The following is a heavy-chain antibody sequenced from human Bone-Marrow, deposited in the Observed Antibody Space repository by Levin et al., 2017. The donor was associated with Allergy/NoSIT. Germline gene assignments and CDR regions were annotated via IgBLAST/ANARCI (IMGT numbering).Heavy chain of an antibody. CDR3: AKDHLVVRNWFDP. CDR1: GFTFSSYA. J-gene: IGHJ5*02. D-gene: IGHD3-22*01. CDR2: ISGGGGST. V-gene: IGHV3-23*01. Sequence: GESLKISCAASGFTFSSYAMSWVRQAPGKGLEWVSAISGGGGSTYYADSVKGRFTISRDNSKNTLYLQMNSLRAEDTAVYYCAKDHLVVRNWFDPWGQGTLVTVSS.